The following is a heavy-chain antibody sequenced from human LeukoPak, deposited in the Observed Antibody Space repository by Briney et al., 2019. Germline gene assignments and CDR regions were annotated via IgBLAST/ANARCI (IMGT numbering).Heavy chain of an antibody. D-gene: IGHD6-19*01. Sequence: PSETLSLTCTVSGGSISSYYWSWIRQPPGKGLEWIGYIYYSGSTNYNPSLKSRVTISVGTSKNQFSLKLSSVTAADTAVYYCARRNKFSSGWFVIDYWGQGTLVTVSS. V-gene: IGHV4-59*01. CDR2: IYYSGST. J-gene: IGHJ4*02. CDR3: ARRNKFSSGWFVIDY. CDR1: GGSISSYY.